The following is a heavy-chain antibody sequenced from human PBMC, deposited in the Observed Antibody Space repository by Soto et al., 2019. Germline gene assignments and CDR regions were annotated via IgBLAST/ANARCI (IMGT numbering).Heavy chain of an antibody. D-gene: IGHD2-8*01. J-gene: IGHJ4*02. CDR1: GFTFSSYS. V-gene: IGHV3-48*01. CDR2: ISSSSSTI. Sequence: EVQLVESGGGLVQPGGSLRLSCAASGFTFSSYSMNWVRQAPGKGLEWVSYISSSSSTIYYADSVKGRFTISRDNAKNSLYLQMNSLRAEDTAVYYCARDLGYCTNGVCYNNYYFDYWGQGTLVTVSS. CDR3: ARDLGYCTNGVCYNNYYFDY.